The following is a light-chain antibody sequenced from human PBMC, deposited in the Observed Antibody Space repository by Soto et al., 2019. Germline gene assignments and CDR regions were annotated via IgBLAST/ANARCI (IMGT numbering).Light chain of an antibody. CDR2: RNN. CDR3: SLYTSSSTFEV. Sequence: QPVLTQPPSASGTPGQRVIISCSGSSSNIGTNYVYWYQQLPGTAPKFLIYRNNQRPSGVPDRFSASKSGTSASLAISGLRSEDEADYYCSLYTSSSTFEVFGTGTKLTVL. V-gene: IGLV1-47*01. J-gene: IGLJ1*01. CDR1: SSNIGTNY.